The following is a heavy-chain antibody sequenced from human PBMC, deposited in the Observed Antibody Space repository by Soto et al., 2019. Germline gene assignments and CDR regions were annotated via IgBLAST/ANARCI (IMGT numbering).Heavy chain of an antibody. V-gene: IGHV1-58*01. CDR3: AAFATNIPHYYYVMDV. CDR2: IVVGSGNT. J-gene: IGHJ6*02. Sequence: SVKVSCKASGFTFTSSAVQWVRQARGQRLEWIGWIVVGSGNTNYAQKFQERATVTRDMSTSTAYMELSSLRSEDTAVYYCAAFATNIPHYYYVMDVWGQGTTVTVSS. D-gene: IGHD1-26*01. CDR1: GFTFTSSA.